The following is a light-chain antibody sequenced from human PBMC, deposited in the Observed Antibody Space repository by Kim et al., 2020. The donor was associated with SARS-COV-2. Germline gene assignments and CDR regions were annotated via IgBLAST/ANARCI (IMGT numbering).Light chain of an antibody. CDR2: AAS. J-gene: IGKJ1*01. V-gene: IGKV1-9*01. CDR1: QDISNF. CDR3: HQFYLYPRT. Sequence: ASVGDRVTITCRASQDISNFLAWYQQDLGKAPKLLIYAASTLGSGVPSRFRGRGSGTEFTLTISSLQPEDFATYFCHQFYLYPRTFGQGTKVDIK.